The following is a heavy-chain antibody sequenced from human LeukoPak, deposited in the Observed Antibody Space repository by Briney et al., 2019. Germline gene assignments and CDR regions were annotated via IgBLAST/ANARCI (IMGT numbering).Heavy chain of an antibody. CDR3: ARLYSGTRPPDY. D-gene: IGHD3-10*01. V-gene: IGHV4-39*01. Sequence: SETLSLTCTVSGGSISSSSYYWGWIRQPPGKGLEWIGSIYYSGSTYYNPSLKSRVTISVDTSKNQFSLKLSSVTAADTTVYYCARLYSGTRPPDYWGQGTLVTVSS. CDR1: GGSISSSSYY. J-gene: IGHJ4*02. CDR2: IYYSGST.